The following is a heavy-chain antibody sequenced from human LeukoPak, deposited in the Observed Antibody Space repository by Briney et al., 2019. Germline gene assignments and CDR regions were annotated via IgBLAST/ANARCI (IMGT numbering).Heavy chain of an antibody. CDR1: GGSFSGYY. CDR2: INHSGST. D-gene: IGHD6-19*01. Sequence: SETLSLTCAVYGGSFSGYYWSWIRQPPGKGLEWIGEINHSGSTNYNPSLKSRVTISVDTSKNQFSLKLSSVTAADTAVYYCARETTGYSSGWLDYWGQGTLVTVSS. V-gene: IGHV4-34*01. J-gene: IGHJ4*02. CDR3: ARETTGYSSGWLDY.